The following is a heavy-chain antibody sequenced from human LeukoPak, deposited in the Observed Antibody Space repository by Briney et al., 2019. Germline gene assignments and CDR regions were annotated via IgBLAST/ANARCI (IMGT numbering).Heavy chain of an antibody. V-gene: IGHV3-23*01. CDR3: AKHGEAYGDSRTDY. CDR1: VFTFSSYA. CDR2: INNSGGRI. J-gene: IGHJ4*02. Sequence: GGSLRLSCAASVFTFSSYAMSWVRQAPGKGLEWVSSINNSGGRIYYADSVKGRFTISRENSKNKIYIQMNSLRAEDTAIYYCAKHGEAYGDSRTDYWGQGTLVTVPS. D-gene: IGHD4-17*01.